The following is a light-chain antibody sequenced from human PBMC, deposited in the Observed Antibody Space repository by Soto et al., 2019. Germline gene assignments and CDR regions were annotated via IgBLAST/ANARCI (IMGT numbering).Light chain of an antibody. CDR2: AAS. Sequence: DIQLTQSPSFLSASVGDRVTISCRASQGIRSYLAWYEQKPGKAPKLLIHAASTLQSGVPSRFSGSGSGTEFTLTISSLQPEDFATYYCQQLDNYPWTFGQGTKVDIK. V-gene: IGKV1-9*01. J-gene: IGKJ1*01. CDR3: QQLDNYPWT. CDR1: QGIRSY.